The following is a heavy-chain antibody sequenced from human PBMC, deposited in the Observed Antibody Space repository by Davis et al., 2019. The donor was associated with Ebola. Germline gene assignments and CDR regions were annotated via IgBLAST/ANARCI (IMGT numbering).Heavy chain of an antibody. J-gene: IGHJ1*01. CDR1: GFTFDAFG. CDR3: AREGYLVATLPFDS. V-gene: IGHV3-33*01. CDR2: IWYDESNS. D-gene: IGHD3-9*01. Sequence: PGGSLRLSCVASGFTFDAFGMNWVRQAPGKGLEWVATIWYDESNSYYADSVKGRFTISRDDSKNTLSLQMNSLRAEDTAVYFCAREGYLVATLPFDSWGQGTLVTVSS.